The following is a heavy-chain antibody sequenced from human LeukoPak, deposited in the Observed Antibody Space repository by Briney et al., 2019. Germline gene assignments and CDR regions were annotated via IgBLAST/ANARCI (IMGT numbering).Heavy chain of an antibody. D-gene: IGHD3-3*01. Sequence: ASVKVSCKASGYTFTSYYMHWVRQAPGQGLEWMGIINPSGGSTSYAQKFQGRVTMTRDMSTSTVYMELSSLRSEDTAVYYCARDALTYYDFWSGYTYMDVWGKGTTVTVSS. J-gene: IGHJ6*03. CDR3: ARDALTYYDFWSGYTYMDV. V-gene: IGHV1-46*01. CDR2: INPSGGST. CDR1: GYTFTSYY.